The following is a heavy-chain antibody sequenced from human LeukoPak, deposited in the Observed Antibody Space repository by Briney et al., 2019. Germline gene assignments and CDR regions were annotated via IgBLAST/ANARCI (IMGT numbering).Heavy chain of an antibody. Sequence: TGGSLRLSCVASGFSFTDYYMTWIRQAPGKGLEWISYISGSGTTIKYADSVKGRFTISRNKAENSLYLQMNSRRAEATAVYYGAREFIGGGYCSCDSCSLGHDYWRQGPLVTVSS. V-gene: IGHV3-11*01. J-gene: IGHJ4*02. CDR2: ISGSGTTI. D-gene: IGHD2-15*01. CDR1: GFSFTDYY. CDR3: AREFIGGGYCSCDSCSLGHDY.